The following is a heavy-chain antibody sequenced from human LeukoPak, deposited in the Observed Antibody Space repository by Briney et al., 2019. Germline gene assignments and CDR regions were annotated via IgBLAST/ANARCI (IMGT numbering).Heavy chain of an antibody. CDR3: AKRDSSSWYSLDY. CDR2: ISGGGGGT. D-gene: IGHD6-13*01. Sequence: GGSLRLSCAASGFTFSSYAMSWVRQAPGKGLEWVSSISGGGGGTYYADSVKGRVTISRDNSKNTLSLQMNSLRAEDTAVYCCAKRDSSSWYSLDYWGQGTLVTVSS. J-gene: IGHJ4*02. V-gene: IGHV3-23*01. CDR1: GFTFSSYA.